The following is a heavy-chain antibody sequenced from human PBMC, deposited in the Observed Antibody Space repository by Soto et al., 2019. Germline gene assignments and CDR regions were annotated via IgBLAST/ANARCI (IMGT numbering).Heavy chain of an antibody. J-gene: IGHJ5*02. V-gene: IGHV4-4*07. D-gene: IGHD1-1*01. CDR3: VRDGTKTLRDWFDP. Sequence: SETLSLTCTVSGASISGFYWSWIRKSAGKGLEWIGRIYATGTTDYNPSLKSRVMMSVDTSKKQFSLKLRSVTAADTAVYYCVRDGTKTLRDWFDPWGQGILVTVSS. CDR2: IYATGTT. CDR1: GASISGFY.